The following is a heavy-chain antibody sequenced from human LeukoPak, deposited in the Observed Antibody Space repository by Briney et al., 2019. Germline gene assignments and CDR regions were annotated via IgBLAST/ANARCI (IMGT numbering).Heavy chain of an antibody. CDR2: IYYSGST. CDR3: ARVLVYYDGSGYLDY. J-gene: IGHJ4*02. CDR1: GGSISSSSYY. Sequence: SETLSLTCTVSGGSISSSSYYWGWIRQPPGKGLEWIGSIYYSGSTYYNPSLKIRVTISVDTAKNQFSLKLSSVTAADTAVYYCARVLVYYDGSGYLDYWGQGTLVTVSS. D-gene: IGHD3-22*01. V-gene: IGHV4-39*07.